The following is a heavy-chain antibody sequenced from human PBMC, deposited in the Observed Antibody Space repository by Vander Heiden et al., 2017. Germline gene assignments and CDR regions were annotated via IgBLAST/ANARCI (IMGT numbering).Heavy chain of an antibody. D-gene: IGHD3-10*01. CDR3: AKDIGPSYSDLQNAFDI. V-gene: IGHV3-9*01. CDR1: GIPFDDDA. J-gene: IGHJ3*02. CDR2: SDRNNGSI. Sequence: EVQLVDGGVGMVQPGSSQRLSSAASGIPFDDDAMRCRRQAPGEGLGWGSSSDRNNGSIGDAASVKRRITTTRSNAKNTMYLQHNSLRAEDTTLDYCAKDIGPSYSDLQNAFDIWGQGTVVTVSS.